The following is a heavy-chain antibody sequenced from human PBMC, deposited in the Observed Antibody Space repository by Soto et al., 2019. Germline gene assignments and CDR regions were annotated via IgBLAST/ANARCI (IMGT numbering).Heavy chain of an antibody. CDR3: ARGDNGYNYGSNY. V-gene: IGHV3-33*01. D-gene: IGHD5-18*01. CDR1: GFTFSSYG. J-gene: IGHJ4*02. CDR2: IWYDGSNK. Sequence: QVQLVESGGGVVQPGRSLRLSCAASGFTFSSYGMHWVRQAPRKGLEWVAVIWYDGSNKYYADSVKGRFTISRDNSKNTLYLQMNSLRAEDTAIYYCARGDNGYNYGSNYWGQGTLVTVSS.